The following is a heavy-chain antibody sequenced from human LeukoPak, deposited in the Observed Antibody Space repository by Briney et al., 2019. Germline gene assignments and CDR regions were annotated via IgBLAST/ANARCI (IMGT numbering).Heavy chain of an antibody. CDR1: GGSFSGYY. CDR3: ARLMVYAITVDY. V-gene: IGHV4-34*01. Sequence: PSETLSLTCAVYGGSFSGYYWSWIRQPPGKGLEWIGEINHSGSTNYNPSLKSRVTISVDTSKNQFSLKLSSVTAADTAVYYCARLMVYAITVDYWGQGTLVTVSS. J-gene: IGHJ4*02. D-gene: IGHD2-8*02. CDR2: INHSGST.